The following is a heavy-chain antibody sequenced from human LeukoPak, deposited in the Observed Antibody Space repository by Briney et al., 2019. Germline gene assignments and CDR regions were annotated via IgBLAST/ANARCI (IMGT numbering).Heavy chain of an antibody. Sequence: GGSLRLSCAASGFTFSNYAMSWVRQAPAGGLEWVSSLRGDGETFYADSVKGRFTLSRDDSRNTAYLQLNNLRVEDTAVYYCAKASCVSNADAVLWGQGTLVTVSS. CDR3: AKASCVSNADAVL. CDR1: GFTFSNYA. CDR2: LRGDGET. V-gene: IGHV3-23*01. J-gene: IGHJ4*02. D-gene: IGHD1-1*01.